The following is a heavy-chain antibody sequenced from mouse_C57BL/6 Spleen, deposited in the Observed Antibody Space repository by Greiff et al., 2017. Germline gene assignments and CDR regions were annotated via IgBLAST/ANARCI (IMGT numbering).Heavy chain of an antibody. CDR1: GYTFTDYN. CDR2: INPNNGGT. V-gene: IGHV1-18*01. CDR3: ARSTYYCSSYYYAMDY. Sequence: EVKLQESGPELVKPGASVKIPCKASGYTFTDYNMDWVKQSHGKSLEWIGDINPNNGGTIYNQKFKGKATLTVDKSSSTAYMELRSLTSEDTAVYYCARSTYYCSSYYYAMDYWGQGTSVTVSS. D-gene: IGHD1-1*01. J-gene: IGHJ4*01.